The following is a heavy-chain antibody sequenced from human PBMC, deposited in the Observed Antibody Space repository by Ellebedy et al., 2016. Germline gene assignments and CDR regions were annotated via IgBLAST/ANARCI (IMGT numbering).Heavy chain of an antibody. Sequence: ASVKVSXXASGYTFTSYGISWVRQAPGQGLEWMGWISAYNGNTNYAQKLQGRVTMTTDTSTSTAYMELRSLRSDDTAVYYCARVINVRDGYNFRYWGQGTLVTVSS. CDR2: ISAYNGNT. CDR1: GYTFTSYG. V-gene: IGHV1-18*01. D-gene: IGHD5-24*01. J-gene: IGHJ4*02. CDR3: ARVINVRDGYNFRY.